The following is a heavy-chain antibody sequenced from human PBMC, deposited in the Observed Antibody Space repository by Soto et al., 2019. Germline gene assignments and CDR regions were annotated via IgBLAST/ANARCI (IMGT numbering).Heavy chain of an antibody. CDR3: AKDDGSGCDWLRVGDASDI. CDR2: ISYDGSNK. Sequence: QVQLVESGGGVVQPGRSLRLSCAASGFTFSSYGMHWVRQAPGKGLEWVAVISYDGSNKYYADSVKGRLTISRDNSKNTLYFQMMSLRGEDTAVYYCAKDDGSGCDWLRVGDASDIWGQGTMVTVSS. V-gene: IGHV3-30*18. CDR1: GFTFSSYG. D-gene: IGHD5-12*01. J-gene: IGHJ3*02.